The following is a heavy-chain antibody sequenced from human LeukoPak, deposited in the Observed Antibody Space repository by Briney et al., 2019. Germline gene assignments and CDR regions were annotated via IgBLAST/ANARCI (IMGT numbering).Heavy chain of an antibody. V-gene: IGHV4-4*09. Sequence: SETLSLTCTVSGGSISSYYWSWIRQPPGKGLEWIGYIYTSGSTNYNPSLKSRVTISGDTSKNQFSLKLSTVTAADTAVYYCARRMKRSIAAAGGSLHAFDIWGQGTLVTVS. D-gene: IGHD6-13*01. CDR2: IYTSGST. CDR3: ARRMKRSIAAAGGSLHAFDI. CDR1: GGSISSYY. J-gene: IGHJ3*02.